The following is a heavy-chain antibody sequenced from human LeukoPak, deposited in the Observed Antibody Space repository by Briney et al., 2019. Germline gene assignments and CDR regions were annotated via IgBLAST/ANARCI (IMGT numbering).Heavy chain of an antibody. V-gene: IGHV4-59*01. Sequence: KPSETLSLTCNVFGDSMNNYYWSWIRQPPGKGLEWIGNINDSGSTNSNPSLKSRATISVDMSRKHFFLDLSSVTAADTAVYYCAKSNGYGLVDIWGQGTMVTVSS. CDR3: AKSNGYGLVDI. CDR1: GDSMNNYY. J-gene: IGHJ3*02. D-gene: IGHD3-10*01. CDR2: INDSGST.